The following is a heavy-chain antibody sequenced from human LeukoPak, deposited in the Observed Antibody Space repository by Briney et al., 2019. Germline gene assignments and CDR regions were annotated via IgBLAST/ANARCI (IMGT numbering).Heavy chain of an antibody. CDR1: GYTLTELS. D-gene: IGHD5-18*01. J-gene: IGHJ2*01. CDR2: FDPEDGET. V-gene: IGHV1-24*01. Sequence: ASVKVSCKVSGYTLTELSMHWVRQAPGKGLEWMGGFDPEDGETIYAQKFQGRVTMTEDTSTDTAYMELSSLRSEDTAVYYCATFVDSYENWYFDLRGRGTLVTVSS. CDR3: ATFVDSYENWYFDL.